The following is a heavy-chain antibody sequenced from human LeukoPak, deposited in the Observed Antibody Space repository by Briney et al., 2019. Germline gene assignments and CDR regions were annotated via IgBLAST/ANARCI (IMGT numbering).Heavy chain of an antibody. CDR2: IYYSGST. D-gene: IGHD2-15*01. J-gene: IGHJ5*02. Sequence: SETLSLTCSVSGGSISSYYWSWIRQPPGKGLVWIGYIYYSGSTNYNPSLKSRVTISVDTSKNQFSLKLSSVTAADTAVYYCARAIVVVVAATPYNWFDPWGQGTLVTVSS. CDR1: GGSISSYY. CDR3: ARAIVVVVAATPYNWFDP. V-gene: IGHV4-59*12.